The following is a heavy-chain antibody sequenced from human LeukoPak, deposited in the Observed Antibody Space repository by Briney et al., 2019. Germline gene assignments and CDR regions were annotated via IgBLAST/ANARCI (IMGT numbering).Heavy chain of an antibody. Sequence: GESLKISCKGSGYSFTSYWIGWVRQTPGKGLEWMGIIYPGDSDTRYSPSFQGQVTISADKSISTAYLQWSSLKASDTAMYYCARNDFWSGYYSYNWFDPWGQGTLVTVSS. J-gene: IGHJ5*02. D-gene: IGHD3-3*01. V-gene: IGHV5-51*01. CDR3: ARNDFWSGYYSYNWFDP. CDR2: IYPGDSDT. CDR1: GYSFTSYW.